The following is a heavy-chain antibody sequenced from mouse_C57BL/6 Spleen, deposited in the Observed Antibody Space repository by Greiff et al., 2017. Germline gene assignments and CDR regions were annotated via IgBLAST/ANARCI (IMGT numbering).Heavy chain of an antibody. CDR3: TGRDGYPLYYAMDY. V-gene: IGHV6-3*01. CDR2: IRLKSDNYAT. Sequence: EVMLVESGGGLVQPGGSMKLSCVASGFTFSNYWMNWVRQSPEKGLEWVAQIRLKSDNYATHYAESVKGRFTISRDDSKSSVYLQMNNLRAEDTGIYYCTGRDGYPLYYAMDYWGQGTSVTVSS. CDR1: GFTFSNYW. D-gene: IGHD2-3*01. J-gene: IGHJ4*01.